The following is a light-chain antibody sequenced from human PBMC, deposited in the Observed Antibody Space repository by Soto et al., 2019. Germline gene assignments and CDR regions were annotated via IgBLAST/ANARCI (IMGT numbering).Light chain of an antibody. J-gene: IGLJ3*02. Sequence: QPVLTQPPSASGTPGQRVTFSCSGSSSNIGSNFVYWYQQLPGTAPKLLIFSNSQRPSGVPDRFSASRSGTSASLAISGLRSEDEADYYCLTWDDSLSAWVFGGGTQLTVL. CDR2: SNS. CDR1: SSNIGSNF. CDR3: LTWDDSLSAWV. V-gene: IGLV1-47*02.